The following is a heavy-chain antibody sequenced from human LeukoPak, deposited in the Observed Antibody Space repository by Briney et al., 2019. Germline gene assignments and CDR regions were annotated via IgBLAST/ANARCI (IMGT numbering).Heavy chain of an antibody. V-gene: IGHV4-34*01. Sequence: SETLSLTCAVYGGSFSGYYWSWIRQPPGKGLEWIGEINHSGSTNYNPSLKSRVTISVDTSKNQFSLKLNSVTAADTAVYYCARGYSYGRRYFDYWGQGTLVTVSS. J-gene: IGHJ4*02. CDR3: ARGYSYGRRYFDY. CDR2: INHSGST. D-gene: IGHD5-18*01. CDR1: GGSFSGYY.